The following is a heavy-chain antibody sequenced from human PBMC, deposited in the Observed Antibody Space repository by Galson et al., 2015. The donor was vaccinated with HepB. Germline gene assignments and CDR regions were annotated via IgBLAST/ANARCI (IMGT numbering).Heavy chain of an antibody. CDR2: IKSDGETA. J-gene: IGHJ4*02. Sequence: SLRLSCAASGFTFSNYWMHWVRQAPGKGLVRVSRIKSDGETADYADSVKGRFTISRDNAKNTLSLQMESLRAEDTALYYCVRTITPAPIPLFDCWGQGTLVTVSS. D-gene: IGHD3-10*01. CDR3: VRTITPAPIPLFDC. V-gene: IGHV3-74*01. CDR1: GFTFSNYW.